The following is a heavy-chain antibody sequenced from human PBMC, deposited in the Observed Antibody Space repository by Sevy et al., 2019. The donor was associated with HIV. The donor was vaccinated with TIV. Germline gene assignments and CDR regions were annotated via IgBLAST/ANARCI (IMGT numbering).Heavy chain of an antibody. CDR1: GFTFSIYV. V-gene: IGHV3-30*04. J-gene: IGHJ6*02. Sequence: GGSLRLSCAASGFTFSIYVIHWVRQAPGKGLEWVAVISSDGTKEYYADSVNGRFTISRDNSKNTMYLQMNSLRVEDTAVYYCARDLPSAVTDPFYYYGLAVWGQGTTVTVSS. CDR3: ARDLPSAVTDPFYYYGLAV. D-gene: IGHD2-21*02. CDR2: ISSDGTKE.